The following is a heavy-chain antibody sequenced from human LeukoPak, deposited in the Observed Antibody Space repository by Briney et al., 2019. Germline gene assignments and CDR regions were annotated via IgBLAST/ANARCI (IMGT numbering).Heavy chain of an antibody. J-gene: IGHJ5*02. D-gene: IGHD2-2*01. CDR2: IYYSGST. Sequence: SETLSLTCTVSGGSISSYYWSWIRQPPGKGLEWIGYIYYSGSTNYNPSLKSRVTISVDTSKNQFSLKLSSVTAADTAVYYCARGAPPDIVVVPAATLWFDPWGQGTLVTVSS. V-gene: IGHV4-59*01. CDR3: ARGAPPDIVVVPAATLWFDP. CDR1: GGSISSYY.